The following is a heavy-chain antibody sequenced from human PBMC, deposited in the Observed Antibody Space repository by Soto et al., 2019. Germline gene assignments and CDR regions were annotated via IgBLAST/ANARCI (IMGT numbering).Heavy chain of an antibody. V-gene: IGHV4-39*01. CDR1: GDSISSSNSH. D-gene: IGHD3-3*02. Sequence: TLSLTCTVSGDSISSSNSHWGWTRQPPGKGLEYIGSVYYGGAIFYSGNIYYNPSLKSRVTISVDTSKNQFSLRLSSVTAADTGVYYCVRYDRINMKPYSPEGFHIWGQGTMVTVSS. CDR3: VRYDRINMKPYSPEGFHI. J-gene: IGHJ3*02. CDR2: VYYGGAIFYSGNI.